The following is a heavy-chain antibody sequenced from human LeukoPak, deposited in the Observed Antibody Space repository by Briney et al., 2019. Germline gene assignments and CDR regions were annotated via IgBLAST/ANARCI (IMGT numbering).Heavy chain of an antibody. V-gene: IGHV1-2*02. J-gene: IGHJ4*02. CDR1: GYTFTGHY. CDR3: ARVNLRQQLVLGY. CDR2: INPNSGGT. D-gene: IGHD6-13*01. Sequence: GASVKVSCKASGYTFTGHYMHWVRQAPGQGLEWMGWINPNSGGTNYAQKFQGRVTMTRDTSISTAYMELSRLRSDDTAVYYCARVNLRQQLVLGYWGQGTLVTVSS.